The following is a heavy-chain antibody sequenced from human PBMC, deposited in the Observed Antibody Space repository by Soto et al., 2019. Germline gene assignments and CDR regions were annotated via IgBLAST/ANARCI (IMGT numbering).Heavy chain of an antibody. J-gene: IGHJ4*02. CDR3: ARVWGYYFDY. V-gene: IGHV4-59*01. CDR2: ISYSGAT. Sequence: PSETLSLTCTVSGASISGYHWSWIRQFPGKGLECLGYISYSGATNYNPSLKSRVTISVDTSKNQFSLKLSSVTAADTAVYYCARVWGYYFDYWGQGTLVTVSS. CDR1: GASISGYH. D-gene: IGHD3-10*01.